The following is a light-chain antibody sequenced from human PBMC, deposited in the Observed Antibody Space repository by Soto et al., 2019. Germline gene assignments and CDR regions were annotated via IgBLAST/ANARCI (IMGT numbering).Light chain of an antibody. CDR3: QQYNSYSPWT. Sequence: IQMTQSPSSLCASVGDRVPITGRASQTISNFLNWYQQRSREATKLMLYDVSTLQTGVPSRFSGSGAGTDFSLTISSLQPEDFAVYYCQQYNSYSPWTFGQGTKVDIK. V-gene: IGKV1-39*01. CDR2: DVS. CDR1: QTISNF. J-gene: IGKJ1*01.